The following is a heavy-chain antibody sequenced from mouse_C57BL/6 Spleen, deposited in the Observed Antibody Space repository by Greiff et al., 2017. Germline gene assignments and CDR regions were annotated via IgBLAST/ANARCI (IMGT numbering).Heavy chain of an antibody. CDR1: GYSFTGYY. J-gene: IGHJ2*01. D-gene: IGHD4-1*01. V-gene: IGHV1-42*01. Sequence: EVKLMESGPELVKPGASVKISCKASGYSFTGYYMNWVKQSPEKSLEWIGEINPSTGGTTYNQKFKAKATLTVDKSSSTAYMQLKSLTSEDSAVYYCAREAGTFDYWGQGTTLTVSS. CDR2: INPSTGGT. CDR3: AREAGTFDY.